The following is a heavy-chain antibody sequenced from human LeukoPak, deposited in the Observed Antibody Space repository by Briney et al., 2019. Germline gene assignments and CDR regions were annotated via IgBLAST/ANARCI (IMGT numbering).Heavy chain of an antibody. Sequence: PSETLSLTCTVSGGSISSYYWSWIRQPPGKGLEWIGEINHSGSTNYNPSLKSRVTISVDTSKNQFSLKLSSVTAADTAVYYCARSPFVQDAFDIWGQGTMVTVSS. CDR2: INHSGST. CDR3: ARSPFVQDAFDI. CDR1: GGSISSYY. J-gene: IGHJ3*02. V-gene: IGHV4-34*01. D-gene: IGHD3-16*01.